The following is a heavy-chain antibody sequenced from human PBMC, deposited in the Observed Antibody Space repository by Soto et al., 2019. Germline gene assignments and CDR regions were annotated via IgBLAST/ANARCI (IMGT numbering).Heavy chain of an antibody. Sequence: SETLSLTCTVSGDSIRSYYWTWIRQPPGKGLELIGYIYYSGSTRYNPSLKSRVTISVDMSKNQFSLKLSFVIAADTAVYYCARAYGGFDNGLDVWGQGTAVTVSS. CDR2: IYYSGST. CDR3: ARAYGGFDNGLDV. CDR1: GDSIRSYY. D-gene: IGHD5-12*01. V-gene: IGHV4-59*01. J-gene: IGHJ6*02.